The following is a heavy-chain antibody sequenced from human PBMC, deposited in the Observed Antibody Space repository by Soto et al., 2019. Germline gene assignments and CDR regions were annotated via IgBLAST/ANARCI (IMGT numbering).Heavy chain of an antibody. Sequence: PSETLSLTCAVYGGSFSGYYWSWIRQPPGKGLEWIGEINHSGSTNYNPSPKSRVTISVDTSKNQFSLKLSSVTAADTAVYYCARDGYGDYVYAFDIWGQGTMVTVSS. D-gene: IGHD4-17*01. CDR1: GGSFSGYY. V-gene: IGHV4-34*01. CDR2: INHSGST. J-gene: IGHJ3*02. CDR3: ARDGYGDYVYAFDI.